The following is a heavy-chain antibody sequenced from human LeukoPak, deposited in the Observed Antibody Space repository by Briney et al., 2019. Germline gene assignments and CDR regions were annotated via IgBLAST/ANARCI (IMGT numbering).Heavy chain of an antibody. D-gene: IGHD3-10*01. J-gene: IGHJ6*02. Sequence: GGSLRLSCAASGFTFSNYDMHWVRQGTGKGLEWVSAIGIGGDTYYPDSVRGRFTISRENAKNSLYLQTNSLRAGDTAVYYCARFTGSGNVYGLDVWGQGTTVTVSS. CDR2: IGIGGDT. CDR1: GFTFSNYD. CDR3: ARFTGSGNVYGLDV. V-gene: IGHV3-13*04.